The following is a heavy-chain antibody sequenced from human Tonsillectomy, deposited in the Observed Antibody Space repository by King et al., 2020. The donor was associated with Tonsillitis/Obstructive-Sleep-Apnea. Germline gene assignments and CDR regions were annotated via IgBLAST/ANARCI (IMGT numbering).Heavy chain of an antibody. V-gene: IGHV3-21*01. J-gene: IGHJ6*03. D-gene: IGHD3-3*01. Sequence: VQLVESGGGLVKPGGSLRLSCAASGFTFSSYSMNWVRQAPGKGLEWVSSISSSSSYIYYADSVKGRFTISRDNAKNSLYLQMNSLRAEDTAVYYCARDISSPPEKGTYYDFWSGYYKDYYYYYMDVWGKGTTVTVSS. CDR2: ISSSSSYI. CDR3: ARDISSPPEKGTYYDFWSGYYKDYYYYYMDV. CDR1: GFTFSSYS.